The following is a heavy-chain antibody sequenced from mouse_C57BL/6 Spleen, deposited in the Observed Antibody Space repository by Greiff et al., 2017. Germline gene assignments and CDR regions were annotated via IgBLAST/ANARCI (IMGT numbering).Heavy chain of an antibody. CDR3: ARKPDGYYPVDY. Sequence: QVQLQQSGAELVKPGASVKLSCKASGYAFSSYWMNWVKQRPGKGLEWIGQIYPGDGDTNYNGKLKGKATLTADKSSSTAYMQRSSLTSEDSAVYFCARKPDGYYPVDYWGQGTTLTVSS. D-gene: IGHD2-3*01. J-gene: IGHJ2*01. CDR2: IYPGDGDT. CDR1: GYAFSSYW. V-gene: IGHV1-80*01.